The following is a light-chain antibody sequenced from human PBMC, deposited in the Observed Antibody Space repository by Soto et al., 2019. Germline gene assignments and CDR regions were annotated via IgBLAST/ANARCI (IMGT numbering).Light chain of an antibody. J-gene: IGKJ5*01. CDR3: QQYNNWPS. CDR1: QSISSN. Sequence: EIAMTQSPATLSVSPGDRATLSCRASQSISSNLAWYQQNPGQAPRLLMFRTSSRATGFPARFSGSGSGTEFNLTISSLQSEDFGVYLCQQYNNWPSFGQGTRLE. CDR2: RTS. V-gene: IGKV3-15*01.